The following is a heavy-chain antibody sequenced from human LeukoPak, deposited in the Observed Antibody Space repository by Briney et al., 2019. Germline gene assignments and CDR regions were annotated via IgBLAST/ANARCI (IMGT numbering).Heavy chain of an antibody. CDR2: VSAYKGNP. CDR3: ARDFYYDILTGPRGNWFPP. J-gene: IGHJ5*02. CDR1: GYTFPSYG. D-gene: IGHD3-9*01. Sequence: SVKVSSKASGYTFPSYGINWVRQAPGQGLEWMGWVSAYKGNPNYAKKIQGRVTMTTYPSTSTAYMELRSLRSDDTAVYYCARDFYYDILTGPRGNWFPPWGQETLVTVSS. V-gene: IGHV1-18*01.